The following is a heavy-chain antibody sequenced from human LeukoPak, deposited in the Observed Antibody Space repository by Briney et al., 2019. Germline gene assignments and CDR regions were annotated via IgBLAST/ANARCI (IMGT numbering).Heavy chain of an antibody. D-gene: IGHD4-17*01. J-gene: IGHJ5*02. V-gene: IGHV4-34*01. CDR1: GGSFSGYH. Sequence: NPSETLSLTCAVFGGSFSGYHWSWIRQPPGKGLEWIGGVNYGESTNYNPSLKSRVTISVDTSKNQFSLKLSSVTAADTAVYYCARDTGTTGEVKFDPWGQGTLVTVSS. CDR3: ARDTGTTGEVKFDP. CDR2: VNYGEST.